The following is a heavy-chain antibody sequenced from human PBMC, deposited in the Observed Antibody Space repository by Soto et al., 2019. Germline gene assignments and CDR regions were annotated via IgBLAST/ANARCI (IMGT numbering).Heavy chain of an antibody. CDR3: ARSHASGYTTPYFDY. D-gene: IGHD3-22*01. CDR1: GFTFSSYG. V-gene: IGHV3-33*01. CDR2: IWFDGSKK. J-gene: IGHJ4*02. Sequence: QVQLVESGGGVVQPGRSLRLSCAASGFTFSSYGMHWVRQAPGKGLEWVAYIWFDGSKKYYVDSVKGRFTLSRDNSKNTLYLQMNGLRPEDTAVYYCARSHASGYTTPYFDYWGQGTLVTVSS.